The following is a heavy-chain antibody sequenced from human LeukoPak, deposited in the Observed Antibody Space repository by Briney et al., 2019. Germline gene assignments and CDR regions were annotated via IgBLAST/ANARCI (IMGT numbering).Heavy chain of an antibody. CDR3: SRDRMGTKSFDY. J-gene: IGHJ4*02. CDR2: ISSGGST. Sequence: GESLRLSCAASGFTVRSNYMSWVRQAPGKGLEWVSVISSGGSTYCADSVKGRFTISRDSSKNTLYLQMKSLRAEDTALYYCSRDRMGTKSFDYWGQGTLVTVPS. D-gene: IGHD5-24*01. CDR1: GFTVRSNY. V-gene: IGHV3-66*01.